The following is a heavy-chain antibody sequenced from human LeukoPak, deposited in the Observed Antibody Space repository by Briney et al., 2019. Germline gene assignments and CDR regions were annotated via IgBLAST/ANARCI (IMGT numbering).Heavy chain of an antibody. CDR1: GFTVSSNY. V-gene: IGHV3-53*01. CDR2: IYSGGST. CDR3: ARDRGDFWSGYWD. Sequence: GGSLRLSCAASGFTVSSNYMSWVRQAPGKGLEWVSVIYSGGSTYYADSVKGRFTISRDNSKNTLYLQMNSLRAEDTAVYYCARDRGDFWSGYWDWGQGTLVTVSS. D-gene: IGHD3-3*01. J-gene: IGHJ4*02.